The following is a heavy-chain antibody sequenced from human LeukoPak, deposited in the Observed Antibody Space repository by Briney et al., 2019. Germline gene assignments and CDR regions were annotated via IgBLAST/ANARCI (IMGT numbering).Heavy chain of an antibody. CDR2: IWYDGSNK. Sequence: GSLRLSCAASGFTFSSYAMHWVRQAPGKGLEWVAIIWYDGSNKYYVDSVKGRFTISRDNSKNTLYLQMNSLRAEDTAVYYCARDLAIWGQGTMVTVPS. D-gene: IGHD3-16*01. CDR3: ARDLAI. V-gene: IGHV3-33*08. CDR1: GFTFSSYA. J-gene: IGHJ3*02.